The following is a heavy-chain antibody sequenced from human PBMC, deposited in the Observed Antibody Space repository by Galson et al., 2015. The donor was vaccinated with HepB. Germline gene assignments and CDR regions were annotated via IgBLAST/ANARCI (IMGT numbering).Heavy chain of an antibody. CDR3: ARQQLVRFAAFDI. D-gene: IGHD6-13*01. CDR1: GITFSSYW. J-gene: IGHJ3*02. Sequence: SLRLSCAASGITFSSYWMSWVRQAPGKGLEWVANIKQDGSEKYYVDSVKGRFTISRDNAKNSLYLQMNSLRAEDTAVYYCARQQLVRFAAFDIWGQGTMVTVSS. V-gene: IGHV3-7*03. CDR2: IKQDGSEK.